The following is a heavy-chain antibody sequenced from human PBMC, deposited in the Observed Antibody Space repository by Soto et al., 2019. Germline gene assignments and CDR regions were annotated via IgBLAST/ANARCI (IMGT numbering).Heavy chain of an antibody. CDR2: ISGNSGSI. Sequence: EVQLVESGGGLVQPGRSLRLSCAASGFTFDDYAMHWVRQAPGKGLEWVSGISGNSGSIGYADSVKGRFTISRHNAKNSLYLQMNSLRAEDTALYYCAKGAWNDVRGPPDYWGQGTLVTASS. D-gene: IGHD1-1*01. CDR3: AKGAWNDVRGPPDY. V-gene: IGHV3-9*01. CDR1: GFTFDDYA. J-gene: IGHJ4*02.